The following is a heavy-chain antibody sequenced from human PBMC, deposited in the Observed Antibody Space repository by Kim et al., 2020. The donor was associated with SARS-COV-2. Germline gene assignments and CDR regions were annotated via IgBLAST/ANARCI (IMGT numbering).Heavy chain of an antibody. CDR1: GGSFSGYY. CDR2: INHSGST. J-gene: IGHJ6*02. Sequence: SETLSLTCAVYGGSFSGYYWSWIRQPPGKGLEWIGEINHSGSTNYNPSLKSRVTISVDTSKNQFSLKLSSVTAADTAVYYCARSYGRGVIMFYYGMDVWGQGTTVTVSS. CDR3: ARSYGRGVIMFYYGMDV. D-gene: IGHD3-10*01. V-gene: IGHV4-34*01.